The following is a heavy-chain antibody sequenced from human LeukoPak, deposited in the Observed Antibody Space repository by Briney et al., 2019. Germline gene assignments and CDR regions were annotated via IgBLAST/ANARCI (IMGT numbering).Heavy chain of an antibody. CDR2: ISYDGSNK. D-gene: IGHD3-10*01. V-gene: IGHV3-30*04. J-gene: IGHJ4*02. CDR1: GFTFSSYA. CDR3: ARGGDAPMAPDY. Sequence: GGSLRLSCAASGFTFSSYAMHWVRQAPGRGVEGVAVISYDGSNKYYADSVKGRFTISRDNSKNTLYLQMNSLRAEDTAVYYCARGGDAPMAPDYWGQGTLVTVSS.